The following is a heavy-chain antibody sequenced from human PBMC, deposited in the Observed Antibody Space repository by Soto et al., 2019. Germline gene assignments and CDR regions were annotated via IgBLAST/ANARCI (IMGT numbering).Heavy chain of an antibody. V-gene: IGHV3-53*01. CDR1: GFTGSNNY. Sequence: PGGSLRLSCTAAGFTGSNNYMSWVRQDPGKGLKWVSVIYSGGSTYYADSVNGRFTISRDNSKNTLYLQMNSLRAEDTAVYYCVREGREERGYYYYYYGMDVWGQGTTVTVSS. CDR2: IYSGGST. CDR3: VREGREERGYYYYYYGMDV. D-gene: IGHD1-1*01. J-gene: IGHJ6*02.